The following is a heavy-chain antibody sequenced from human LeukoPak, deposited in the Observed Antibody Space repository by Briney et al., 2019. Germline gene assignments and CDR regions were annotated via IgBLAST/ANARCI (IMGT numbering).Heavy chain of an antibody. J-gene: IGHJ2*01. CDR1: GFTFSIYT. CDR3: AKTVLRFLEWDWYFDL. Sequence: GGSLRLSCVASGFTFSIYTMSWVRQAPGKGLEWVSSITSSSSSMYSADSVKGRLTISRDNAKNSLYLQMNSLRAEDTALYYCAKTVLRFLEWDWYFDLWGRGTLVTVSS. D-gene: IGHD3-3*01. CDR2: ITSSSSSM. V-gene: IGHV3-21*04.